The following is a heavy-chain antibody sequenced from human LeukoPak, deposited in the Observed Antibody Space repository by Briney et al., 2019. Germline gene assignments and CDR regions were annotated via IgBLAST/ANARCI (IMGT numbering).Heavy chain of an antibody. D-gene: IGHD4-17*01. CDR2: INHSGST. J-gene: IGHJ4*02. Sequence: PSETLSLTCAVYGGSFSGYYWSWIRQPPGKGLEWIGEINHSGSTNYNPSLKSRVTISVDTSKNQFSLKLSSVTAADTAVYYCARGTSKGETTVTTGDYWGQGTLVTVSS. CDR3: ARGTSKGETTVTTGDY. CDR1: GGSFSGYY. V-gene: IGHV4-34*01.